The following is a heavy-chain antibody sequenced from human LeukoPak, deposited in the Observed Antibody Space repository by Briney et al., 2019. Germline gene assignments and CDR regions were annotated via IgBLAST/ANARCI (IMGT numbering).Heavy chain of an antibody. CDR3: ARRRGTYYDSSGYYYSESDAFDI. J-gene: IGHJ3*02. D-gene: IGHD3-22*01. V-gene: IGHV5-51*01. CDR1: GYSFTSYW. Sequence: GGSLRLSCKGSGYSFTSYWIGWVRQMPGKGLEWMGIIYPGDSDTRYSPSFQGQVTISADKSISTAYLQWSSLKASDTAMYYCARRRGTYYDSSGYYYSESDAFDIWGQGTMVTVSS. CDR2: IYPGDSDT.